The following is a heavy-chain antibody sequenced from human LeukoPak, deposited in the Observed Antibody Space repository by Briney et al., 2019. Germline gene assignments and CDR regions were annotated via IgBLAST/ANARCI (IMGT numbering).Heavy chain of an antibody. J-gene: IGHJ5*02. CDR2: IYYSGST. D-gene: IGHD5-12*01. CDR3: ARVDQSGYDTRGWFDP. CDR1: GGSISTYY. Sequence: SETLSLTCTVSGGSISTYYWSWIRQPPGKGLEWIGYIYYSGSTNYNPSLKSRVTISVDMSKNQFSLKLSSVTAADTAVYYCARVDQSGYDTRGWFDPWGQGTLVTVSS. V-gene: IGHV4-59*01.